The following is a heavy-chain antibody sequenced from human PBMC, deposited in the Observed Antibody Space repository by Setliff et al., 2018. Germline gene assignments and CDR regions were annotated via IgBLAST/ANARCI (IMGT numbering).Heavy chain of an antibody. CDR1: GDSISTNSYY. CDR3: VTGSVPPN. CDR2: ISSSGST. J-gene: IGHJ4*02. Sequence: SETLSLTCTVSGDSISTNSYYWGWIRQPPGKGLEWIGSISSSGSTYYNPPLKRQVTISVGTSRNQFSLKLYSVTASDTAMYYCVTGSVPPNWGQGTLVTVSS. V-gene: IGHV4-39*01.